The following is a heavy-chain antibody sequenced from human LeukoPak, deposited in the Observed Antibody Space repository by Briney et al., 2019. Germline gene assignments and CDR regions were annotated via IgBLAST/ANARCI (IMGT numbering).Heavy chain of an antibody. CDR2: IYYSGST. J-gene: IGHJ5*02. V-gene: IGHV4-59*01. CDR1: GGSISSYY. CDR3: SRNIGYCSGGSCYSGLSGDWFDP. Sequence: SETLSLTCTVSGGSISSYYWSWIRQPPGKGPEWIGYIYYSGSTNCNPSLKSRVTISVDTSKNQFSLKLSSVTAADTAVYYCSRNIGYCSGGSCYSGLSGDWFDPWGQGTLVTVSS. D-gene: IGHD2-15*01.